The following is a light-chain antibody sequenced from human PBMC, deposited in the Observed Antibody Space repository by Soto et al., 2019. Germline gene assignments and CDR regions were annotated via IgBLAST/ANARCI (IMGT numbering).Light chain of an antibody. CDR1: QSVSSSY. CDR3: QQYGSSPHT. CDR2: GAS. Sequence: EIVLTQSPGTLSLSPGERATLSCRASQSVSSSYLAWYQQTPGQAPRLLIYGASSRATGIPARFSGSGSGTDFTLTISRLEPEDFAVYYWQQYGSSPHTFGQGTKLEIK. J-gene: IGKJ2*01. V-gene: IGKV3-20*01.